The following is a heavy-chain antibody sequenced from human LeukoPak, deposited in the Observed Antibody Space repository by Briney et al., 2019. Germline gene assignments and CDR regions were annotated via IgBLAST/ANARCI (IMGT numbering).Heavy chain of an antibody. CDR3: ARGKITIFGVVGFDY. Sequence: PSETLSLTCTVSGGSISSSSYYWGWIRQPPGKGLEWIGSIYYSGSTYYNPSLKSRVTISVDKSKNQFSLKLSSVTAADTAVYYCARGKITIFGVVGFDYWGQGTLVTVSS. D-gene: IGHD3-3*01. CDR1: GGSISSSSYY. CDR2: IYYSGST. J-gene: IGHJ4*02. V-gene: IGHV4-39*07.